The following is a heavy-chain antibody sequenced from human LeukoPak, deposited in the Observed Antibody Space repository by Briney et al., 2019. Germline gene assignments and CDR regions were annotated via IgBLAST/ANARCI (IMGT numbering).Heavy chain of an antibody. CDR1: GYTFTTYY. D-gene: IGHD3-10*01. V-gene: IGHV1-46*01. CDR3: ASYGSGTYYFDY. Sequence: SVKVSCKASGYTFTTYYIHWVRQAPGQGLEWMGIINPSGGSTSYAQKFRGRVTMTRDTSTSTVYMELSSLRSEDTAVYYCASYGSGTYYFDYWGQGTLVTVSS. CDR2: INPSGGST. J-gene: IGHJ4*02.